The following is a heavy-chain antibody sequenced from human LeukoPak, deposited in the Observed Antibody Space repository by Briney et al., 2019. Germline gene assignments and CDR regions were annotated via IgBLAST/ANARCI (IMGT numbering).Heavy chain of an antibody. CDR3: ASGSSSGDKYYMDV. CDR1: GGTFSSYA. CDR2: IIPIFGTA. D-gene: IGHD6-6*01. Sequence: ASVKVSCKASGGTFSSYAISWVRQAPGQGLEWMGGIIPIFGTANYAQKFQGRVTITTDESTSTAYMELSSLRPEDTAVYYCASGSSSGDKYYMDVWGKGTTVTVSS. V-gene: IGHV1-69*05. J-gene: IGHJ6*03.